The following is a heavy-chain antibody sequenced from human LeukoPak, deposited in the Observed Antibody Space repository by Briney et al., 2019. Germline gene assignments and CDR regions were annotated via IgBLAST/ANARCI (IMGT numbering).Heavy chain of an antibody. Sequence: GGSLRLSCAASGFTFSSYVMHWVRQAPGKGLERVALISYDGSNEYYADSVKGRFTISRDNSKNTLYLQMNSLRTEDTAVYYCASKWYCGGDCYYQIDFWGQGTLVTVSS. D-gene: IGHD2-21*02. CDR3: ASKWYCGGDCYYQIDF. V-gene: IGHV3-30*03. J-gene: IGHJ4*02. CDR1: GFTFSSYV. CDR2: ISYDGSNE.